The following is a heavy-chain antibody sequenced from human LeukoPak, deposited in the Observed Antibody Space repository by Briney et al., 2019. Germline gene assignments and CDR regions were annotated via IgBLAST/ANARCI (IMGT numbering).Heavy chain of an antibody. J-gene: IGHJ3*02. V-gene: IGHV1-69*01. Sequence: SVKVSCKASGGTFSSYAISWVRQAPGQGLEWMGGIIPIFGTANYAQKFQGRVTITADESTSTPYMELSSLRYEDTAVYYCARAGDCSSTSCYIKGGDAFDIWGQGTMVTVSS. CDR2: IIPIFGTA. CDR3: ARAGDCSSTSCYIKGGDAFDI. CDR1: GGTFSSYA. D-gene: IGHD2-2*02.